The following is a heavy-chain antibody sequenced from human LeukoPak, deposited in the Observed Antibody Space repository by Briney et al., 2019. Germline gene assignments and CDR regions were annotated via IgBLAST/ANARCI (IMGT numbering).Heavy chain of an antibody. CDR1: GYTLTELS. CDR2: FHPVDGET. V-gene: IGHV1-24*01. J-gene: IGHJ6*02. D-gene: IGHD2-2*01. CDR3: ATYAVRSYYYGMDV. Sequence: ASGKVSCKVSGYTLTELSMHWVRQASGKGGEWMGGFHPVDGETIYVQKFQGRVTMTADTSTDSSYMALRSLRSEHTAVDYCATYAVRSYYYGMDVWGQGTTVTVSS.